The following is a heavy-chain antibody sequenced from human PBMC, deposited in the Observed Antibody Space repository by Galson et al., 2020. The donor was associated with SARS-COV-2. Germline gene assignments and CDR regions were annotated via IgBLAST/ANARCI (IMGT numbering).Heavy chain of an antibody. J-gene: IGHJ4*02. CDR3: ARGYDILTGYLYFDY. CDR1: GFTFSSYA. Sequence: SLKISCAASGFTFSSYAMHWVRQAPGKGLEWVAVISYDGSNKYYADSVKGRFTISRDNSKNTLYLQMNSLRAEDTAVYYCARGYDILTGYLYFDYWGQGTLVTVSS. CDR2: ISYDGSNK. D-gene: IGHD3-9*01. V-gene: IGHV3-30-3*01.